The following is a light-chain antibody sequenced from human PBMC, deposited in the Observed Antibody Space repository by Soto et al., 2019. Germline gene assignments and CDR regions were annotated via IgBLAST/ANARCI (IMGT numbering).Light chain of an antibody. Sequence: EIVMTQSPATLSVSPGERATLSCRASQSVSTNLAWYQQKPGQAPRLLIYAASVRATGIPARFSGSGSGTEFTLTITSLQPDDFASYYCQKYDGYPLTIGGGTTVDIK. CDR1: QSVSTN. CDR3: QKYDGYPLT. J-gene: IGKJ4*01. CDR2: AAS. V-gene: IGKV3-15*01.